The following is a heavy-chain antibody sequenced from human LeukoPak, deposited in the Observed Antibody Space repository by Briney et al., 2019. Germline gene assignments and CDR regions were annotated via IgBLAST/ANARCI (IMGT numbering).Heavy chain of an antibody. CDR2: ISSSSSYI. Sequence: GGSLRLSCAASGFTFSSYSMNWVRQAPGKGLEWVSSISSSSSYIYYADSVKGRFTISRDNAKNSLYLQMNSLRAEDTAVYYCAREGGSPPGYYYYYMDVWGKGTMVTVSS. V-gene: IGHV3-21*01. CDR3: AREGGSPPGYYYYYMDV. J-gene: IGHJ6*03. CDR1: GFTFSSYS.